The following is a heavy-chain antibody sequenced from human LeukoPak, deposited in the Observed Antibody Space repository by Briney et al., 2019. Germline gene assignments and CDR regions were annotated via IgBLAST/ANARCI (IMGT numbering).Heavy chain of an antibody. CDR2: IYPGDSDT. V-gene: IGHV5-51*01. CDR3: ARQQIQQLGPHFDY. Sequence: GESLKISCKGSGFSFTSYWIAWVRQMPGKGLEWMGVIYPGDSDTRYSPSFQGQVTISADKSISTAYLQWSSLKASDTAMYYCARQQIQQLGPHFDYWGQGTLVTVSS. J-gene: IGHJ4*02. D-gene: IGHD1-1*01. CDR1: GFSFTSYW.